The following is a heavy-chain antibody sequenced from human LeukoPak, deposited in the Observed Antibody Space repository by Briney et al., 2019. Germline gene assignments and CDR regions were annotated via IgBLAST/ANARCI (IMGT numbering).Heavy chain of an antibody. Sequence: ASVKVSCKASGYTFTSYGISWVRQAPGQGLEWMGWISAYNGNTNYAQRLQGRVTMTTDTSTSTAYMELRSLRSDDTAVYYCARVRSSGWYGELDYWGQGTLVTVSS. CDR1: GYTFTSYG. D-gene: IGHD6-19*01. CDR3: ARVRSSGWYGELDY. V-gene: IGHV1-18*04. J-gene: IGHJ4*02. CDR2: ISAYNGNT.